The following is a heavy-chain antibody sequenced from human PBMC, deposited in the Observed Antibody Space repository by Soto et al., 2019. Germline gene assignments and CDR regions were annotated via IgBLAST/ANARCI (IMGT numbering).Heavy chain of an antibody. CDR2: ISAYNGNT. Sequence: QVQLVQSGAEVKKPGASVKVSCKASGYTFTSYGISWVRQAPGQGLEWMGWISAYNGNTNYAQKLQGRVTMTTDTSTSTAYVELRSLRSDDTAVYYCARDPRSSTVTRTFDYWGQGTLVTVSS. V-gene: IGHV1-18*01. CDR1: GYTFTSYG. CDR3: ARDPRSSTVTRTFDY. J-gene: IGHJ4*02. D-gene: IGHD4-17*01.